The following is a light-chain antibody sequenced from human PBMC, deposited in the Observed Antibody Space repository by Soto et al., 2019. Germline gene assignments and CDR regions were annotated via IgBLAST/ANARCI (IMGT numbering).Light chain of an antibody. V-gene: IGKV1-5*01. CDR1: QSISTW. J-gene: IGKJ1*01. Sequence: DVQMTQSPSSLSASVGDKVTITCRASQSISTWLAWYQQKPGKAPKLLIFDASSLESGVPSRFSGSGSGTEFTLTFNSLQPDDFATYYCQKYESYPWTFGQGTKVEIK. CDR2: DAS. CDR3: QKYESYPWT.